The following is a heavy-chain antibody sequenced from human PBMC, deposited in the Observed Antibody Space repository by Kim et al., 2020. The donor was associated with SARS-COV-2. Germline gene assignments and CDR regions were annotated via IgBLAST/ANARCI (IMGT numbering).Heavy chain of an antibody. CDR3: ARDGYCSSTSCYGWFDP. Sequence: GGSLRLSCAASGFTFSSYSMNWVRQAPGKGLEWVSSISSSSSYIYYADSVKGRFTISRDNAKNSLYLQMNSLRAEDTAVYYCARDGYCSSTSCYGWFDPWGQGTLVTVSS. J-gene: IGHJ5*02. V-gene: IGHV3-21*01. D-gene: IGHD2-2*03. CDR1: GFTFSSYS. CDR2: ISSSSSYI.